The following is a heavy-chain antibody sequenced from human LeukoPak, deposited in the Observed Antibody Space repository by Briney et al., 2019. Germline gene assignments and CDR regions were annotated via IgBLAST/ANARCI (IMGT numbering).Heavy chain of an antibody. J-gene: IGHJ4*02. CDR3: AKEAGYDSSSWYYFDY. CDR1: GFTFSSYG. D-gene: IGHD6-13*01. V-gene: IGHV3-30*18. Sequence: PGRSLRLSCAASGFTFSSYGMHWVRQAPGKGLEWVSVISYDGSNKYYADSVKGRFTISRDNSKNTLYLQMNSLRAEDTAVYYCAKEAGYDSSSWYYFDYWGQGTLVTVSS. CDR2: ISYDGSNK.